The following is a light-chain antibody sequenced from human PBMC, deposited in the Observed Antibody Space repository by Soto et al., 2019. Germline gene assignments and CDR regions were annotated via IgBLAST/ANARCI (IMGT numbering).Light chain of an antibody. V-gene: IGLV2-14*01. J-gene: IGLJ1*01. CDR1: SSDVCGYNY. CDR3: SSYTSSSPLYV. CDR2: DVS. Sequence: QSVLTQPASVSGSPGQSITISCTGTSSDVCGYNYVSWYQQHPGKAPKLMIYDVSNRPSGVSNRFSGSKSGNTASLTISGLQAEDEADYYCSSYTSSSPLYVFGTGTKVTVL.